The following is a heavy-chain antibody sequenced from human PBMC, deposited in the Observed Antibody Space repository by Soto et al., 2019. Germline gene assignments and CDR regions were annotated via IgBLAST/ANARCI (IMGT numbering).Heavy chain of an antibody. Sequence: SETLSLTCAVYGGSFSGYYWSWIRQPPGKGLEWIGEINHSGSTNYNPSLKSRVTISVDTSKNQFSLKLSSVTAADTAVYYCARDGSNQLFDYWGQGTLVTVSS. J-gene: IGHJ4*02. CDR3: ARDGSNQLFDY. CDR2: INHSGST. CDR1: GGSFSGYY. V-gene: IGHV4-34*01. D-gene: IGHD1-1*01.